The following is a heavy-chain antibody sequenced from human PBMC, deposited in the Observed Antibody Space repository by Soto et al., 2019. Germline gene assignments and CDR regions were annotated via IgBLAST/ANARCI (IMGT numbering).Heavy chain of an antibody. D-gene: IGHD6-19*01. CDR2: INHSGST. Sequence: SETLSLTCAVYGGSFSGYYWSWIRQPPGKGLEWIGEINHSGSTNYNPSLKSRVTISVDTSKNQFSLKLSPVTAADTAVYYCAREAAVAGTDWFDPWGKGTLVT. V-gene: IGHV4-34*01. J-gene: IGHJ5*02. CDR3: AREAAVAGTDWFDP. CDR1: GGSFSGYY.